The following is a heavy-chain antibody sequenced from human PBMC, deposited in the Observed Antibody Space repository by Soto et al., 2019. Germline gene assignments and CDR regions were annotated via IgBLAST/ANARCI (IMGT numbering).Heavy chain of an antibody. Sequence: SETLSLTCTVSGGSISSYYWSWIRQPPGKGLEWIGYIYYSGSTNYNPSLKSRVTISVDTSKNQFSLKLSSVTAADTAVYYCARSHIMTTEMNWFDPWGQGTLVTVSS. CDR2: IYYSGST. CDR1: GGSISSYY. V-gene: IGHV4-59*12. D-gene: IGHD4-4*01. J-gene: IGHJ5*02. CDR3: ARSHIMTTEMNWFDP.